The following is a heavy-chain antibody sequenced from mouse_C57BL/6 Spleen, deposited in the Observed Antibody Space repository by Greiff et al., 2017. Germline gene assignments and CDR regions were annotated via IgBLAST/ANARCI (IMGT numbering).Heavy chain of an antibody. V-gene: IGHV1-82*01. Sequence: QVQLKQSGPELVKPGASVKISCKASGYAFSSSWMNWVKQRPGKGLEWIGRIYPGDGDTNYNGKFKGKATLTAYKSSSTAYMQLSSLTSEDSAVYFCAPLYYSNYGSMDYWGQGTSVTVSS. D-gene: IGHD2-5*01. CDR1: GYAFSSSW. J-gene: IGHJ4*01. CDR2: IYPGDGDT. CDR3: APLYYSNYGSMDY.